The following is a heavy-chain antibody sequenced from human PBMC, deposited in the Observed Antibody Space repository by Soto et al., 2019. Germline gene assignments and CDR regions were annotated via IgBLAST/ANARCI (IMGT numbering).Heavy chain of an antibody. D-gene: IGHD6-19*01. V-gene: IGHV3-74*01. CDR1: GFTFSSYW. CDR2: INSDGSST. J-gene: IGHJ4*02. CDR3: AVAVAGPTAIGY. Sequence: EVPLVESGGGLVQPGGSLRLSCAASGFTFSSYWMHWVRQAPGKGLVWVSRINSDGSSTSYADSVKGRFTISRDNAKNTLYLQMNSLRAEDTAVYYCAVAVAGPTAIGYWCQGTLVTVSS.